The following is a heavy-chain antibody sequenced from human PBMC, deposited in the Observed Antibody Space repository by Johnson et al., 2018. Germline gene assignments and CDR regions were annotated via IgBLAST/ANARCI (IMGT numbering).Heavy chain of an antibody. CDR3: ASCLYSSGWYYYYMDV. Sequence: VQLVQSGGGVVQPGRSLRLSCAAPGFSFSSYGMHWVRQAPGKGLEWVAVISYDGSNKYYADSVKGRFTISRDNSKNTLYLQMNSLRAEDTAVYYCASCLYSSGWYYYYMDVWGKGTTVTVSS. D-gene: IGHD6-19*01. V-gene: IGHV3-30*03. CDR1: GFSFSSYG. J-gene: IGHJ6*03. CDR2: ISYDGSNK.